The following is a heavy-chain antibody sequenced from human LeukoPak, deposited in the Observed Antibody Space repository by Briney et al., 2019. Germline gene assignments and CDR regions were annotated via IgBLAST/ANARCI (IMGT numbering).Heavy chain of an antibody. Sequence: GASVKVSCKASGGTFSNYAISWVRQAPGQGLEWMGWINPNSGGTDYAQKFQGRVTMTRDTSISAAYMDLIRLRSDDTAVYYCARVGGGLTGSYSTFDYWGQGTLVTVSS. CDR3: ARVGGGLTGSYSTFDY. CDR1: GGTFSNYA. CDR2: INPNSGGT. V-gene: IGHV1-2*02. D-gene: IGHD1-26*01. J-gene: IGHJ4*02.